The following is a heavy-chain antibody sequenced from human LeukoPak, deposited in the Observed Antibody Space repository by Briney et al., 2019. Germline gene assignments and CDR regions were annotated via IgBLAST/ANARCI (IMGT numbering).Heavy chain of an antibody. Sequence: ASLKVSCKASGYTFTSYYMHWVRQAPGQGLEWMGIINPSGGSTSYAQKFQGRVTMTRDTSTSTVYMELSSLRSEDTAVYYCARDRRGMLAFDYWGQGTLVTVSS. CDR2: INPSGGST. CDR1: GYTFTSYY. CDR3: ARDRRGMLAFDY. D-gene: IGHD2-8*01. J-gene: IGHJ4*02. V-gene: IGHV1-46*03.